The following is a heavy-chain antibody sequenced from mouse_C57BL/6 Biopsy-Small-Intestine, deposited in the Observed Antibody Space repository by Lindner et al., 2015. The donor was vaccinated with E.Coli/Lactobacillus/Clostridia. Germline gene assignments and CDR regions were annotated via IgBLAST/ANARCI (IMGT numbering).Heavy chain of an antibody. Sequence: VQLQESGPELVKPGASVKISCKASGYAFSNSWMNWVKSRPGKGLEWIGRIYPGDGDTNYNGKFKGKATLTADKSSSTAYMQLSSLTSEDSAVYFCAPIYYGNYGGYYYAMDYWGQGTSVTVSS. J-gene: IGHJ4*01. CDR1: GYAFSNSW. CDR2: IYPGDGDT. D-gene: IGHD2-1*01. V-gene: IGHV1-82*01. CDR3: APIYYGNYGGYYYAMDY.